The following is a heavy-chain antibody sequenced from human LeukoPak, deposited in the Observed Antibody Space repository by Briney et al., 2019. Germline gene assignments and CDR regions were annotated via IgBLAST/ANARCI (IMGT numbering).Heavy chain of an antibody. Sequence: GGSLRLSCAASGFTFSNFDMHWVRQITGKGLEWVSSIGTAGKTNYRVSLKGRFTISRENAKHSLYIQMNSLTTGDTAVYYCARGTPWYYYMDVWGKGTTVTVSS. CDR2: IGTAGKT. CDR1: GFTFSNFD. J-gene: IGHJ6*03. V-gene: IGHV3-13*01. CDR3: ARGTPWYYYMDV.